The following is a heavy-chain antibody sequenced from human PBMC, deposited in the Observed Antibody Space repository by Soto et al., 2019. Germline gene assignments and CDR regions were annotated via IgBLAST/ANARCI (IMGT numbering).Heavy chain of an antibody. CDR3: ARGGHIAVVTDSFDS. CDR2: IHPSGGGS. CDR1: GYRFNTYY. D-gene: IGHD2-21*02. Sequence: ASVKVSCKSPGYRFNTYYLHWVRQAPGQGLEWMGMIHPSGGGSTYAQKFLGRVTMTMDSSTSTVFMELTSLRSADTAVYYCARGGHIAVVTDSFDSWG. J-gene: IGHJ4*01. V-gene: IGHV1-46*02.